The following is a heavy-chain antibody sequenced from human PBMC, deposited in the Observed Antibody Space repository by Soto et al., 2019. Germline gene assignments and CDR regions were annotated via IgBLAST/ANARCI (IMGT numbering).Heavy chain of an antibody. D-gene: IGHD3-9*01. Sequence: QVQLVQSGAEVKTPGSSVKVSCKASGGTFSSYAISWLRQAPGQGLEWMGGIIPIFGTANYAQKFQGRVTITAGEATSTAYLELSRLSSEDTDVYYCATAQAADIQKDWGAFDLWGQGTLVTGSS. CDR3: ATAQAADIQKDWGAFDL. CDR1: GGTFSSYA. J-gene: IGHJ3*01. V-gene: IGHV1-69*01. CDR2: IIPIFGTA.